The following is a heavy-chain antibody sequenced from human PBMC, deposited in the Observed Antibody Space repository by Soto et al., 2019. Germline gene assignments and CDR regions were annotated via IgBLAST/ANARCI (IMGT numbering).Heavy chain of an antibody. CDR2: ISGYNGDT. V-gene: IGHV1-18*01. J-gene: IGHJ6*02. CDR3: AKNGQPPYYYYGMDV. CDR1: GYTFSRYG. Sequence: QGQLVQSGPGVKKPGASVKVSCKASGYTFSRYGISWVRQAPGQGLEWMGWISGYNGDTIYAQKVQGRVTMTIDTSTYTAYMELRSLTSDDTAIYYCAKNGQPPYYYYGMDVWGQGTTVTVSS. D-gene: IGHD2-8*01.